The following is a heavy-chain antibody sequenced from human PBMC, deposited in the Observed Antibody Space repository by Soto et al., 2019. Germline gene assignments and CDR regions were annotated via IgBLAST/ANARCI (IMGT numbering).Heavy chain of an antibody. D-gene: IGHD1-26*01. CDR1: GGSISGYY. V-gene: IGHV4-59*01. J-gene: IGHJ4*02. CDR2: IHYSGNT. CDR3: ARYSERHTELDY. Sequence: QVQLLESGPGLVKPSETLSLTCTVSGGSISGYYWSWIRQPPGKGLEWIGWIHYSGNTLYNPSLKPRLTISVDPSRNQFSLKLSSVTAADKAIYFCARYSERHTELDYWGQGTLVTVSS.